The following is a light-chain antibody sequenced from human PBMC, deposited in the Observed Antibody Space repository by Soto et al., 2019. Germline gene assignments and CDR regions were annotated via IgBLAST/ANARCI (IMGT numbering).Light chain of an antibody. Sequence: EIVLTQSPATLSLSPGERATLSCRASQSVSSYLAWYQQKPGQAPRLLIYGASTRATAIPARFSGSGSGTEFTLTISSLQSEDFAVYHCQQYNDWPWTFGQGTKVDI. CDR2: GAS. CDR3: QQYNDWPWT. J-gene: IGKJ1*01. V-gene: IGKV3-15*01. CDR1: QSVSSY.